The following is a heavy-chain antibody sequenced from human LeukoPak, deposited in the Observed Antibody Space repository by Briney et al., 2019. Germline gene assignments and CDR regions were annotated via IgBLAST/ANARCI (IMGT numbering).Heavy chain of an antibody. Sequence: PGGSLRLSCAASGFTLSNYAMHWVRQAPGKGLEYVSAITSDGGNTFYADSVEDRFTISRDNSKNTLYLQLGSLEAEDMAVYYCARGRGGSYDYWGQETLVTVSS. CDR2: ITSDGGNT. CDR3: ARGRGGSYDY. V-gene: IGHV3-64*02. D-gene: IGHD1-26*01. CDR1: GFTLSNYA. J-gene: IGHJ4*02.